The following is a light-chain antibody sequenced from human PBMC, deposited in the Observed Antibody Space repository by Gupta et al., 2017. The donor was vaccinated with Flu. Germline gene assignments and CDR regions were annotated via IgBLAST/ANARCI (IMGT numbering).Light chain of an antibody. Sequence: SVSISCTGTSSDVGGYNSVSWYQQHSGKAPRLIIFEVTKRPSGVPDRFSGSKSGNTASLTVSGLQAEDEVDYFCSSYADRSSLVFGGGTKLTVL. J-gene: IGLJ3*02. V-gene: IGLV2-8*01. CDR3: SSYADRSSLV. CDR1: SSDVGGYNS. CDR2: EVT.